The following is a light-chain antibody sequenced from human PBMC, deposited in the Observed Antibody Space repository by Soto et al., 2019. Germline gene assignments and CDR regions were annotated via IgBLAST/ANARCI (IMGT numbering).Light chain of an antibody. V-gene: IGKV3-20*01. CDR2: GAS. J-gene: IGKJ1*01. CDR3: QQYGSSGT. CDR1: QSVSDNY. Sequence: TLSRSPGERATLSCRASQSVSDNYLAWYQQKPGQAPRLLIYGASNRATGIPDRFSGSGSGTDFTLTISRLEPEDFAVYYCQQYGSSGTFGQGTKVDIK.